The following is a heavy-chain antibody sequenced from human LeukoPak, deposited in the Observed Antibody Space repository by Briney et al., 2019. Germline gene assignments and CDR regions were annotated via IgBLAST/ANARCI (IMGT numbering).Heavy chain of an antibody. Sequence: SETLSLTCAVFGGSFSGYYWSWIRQPPGKGLEWIGEINHSGSTNYNPSLKSRVTISVDTSKNQFSLKLSSVTAADTAVYYCARGHMSEYWFDPWGQGTLVTVSS. V-gene: IGHV4-34*01. J-gene: IGHJ5*02. CDR1: GGSFSGYY. CDR3: ARGHMSEYWFDP. CDR2: INHSGST.